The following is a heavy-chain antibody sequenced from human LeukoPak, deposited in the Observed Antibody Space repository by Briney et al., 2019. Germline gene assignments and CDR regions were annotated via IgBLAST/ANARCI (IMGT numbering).Heavy chain of an antibody. CDR3: AKEDGSGSSVFLDAFDI. D-gene: IGHD3-10*01. CDR2: ISYDGSNK. V-gene: IGHV3-30*18. CDR1: GFTFSSYG. Sequence: GGSLRLSCAASGFTFSSYGMHWVRQAPGKGLEWVAVISYDGSNKYYADSAKGRFTISRDNSKNTVYLQMNSLRAEDTAVYYCAKEDGSGSSVFLDAFDIWGQGTMVTVSS. J-gene: IGHJ3*02.